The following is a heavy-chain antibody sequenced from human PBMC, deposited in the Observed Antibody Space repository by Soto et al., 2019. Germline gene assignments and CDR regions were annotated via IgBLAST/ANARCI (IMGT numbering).Heavy chain of an antibody. J-gene: IGHJ4*02. V-gene: IGHV3-23*01. Sequence: GGSLRLSCGVSGFPFAPSTMSWVRQAPGKGLEWVSTISASVGSTYSADSVQGRFTVSSDISDNTLFLRMTSLTADDTAVYFCAKRDVPHSTSNAYFYDHWGRGVLVTVSS. D-gene: IGHD2-21*02. CDR2: ISASVGST. CDR1: GFPFAPST. CDR3: AKRDVPHSTSNAYFYDH.